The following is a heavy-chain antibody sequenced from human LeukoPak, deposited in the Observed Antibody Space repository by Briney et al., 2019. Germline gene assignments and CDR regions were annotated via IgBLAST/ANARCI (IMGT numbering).Heavy chain of an antibody. V-gene: IGHV1-8*01. D-gene: IGHD3-10*01. Sequence: ASVKVSCKASGYTFTSYGINWVRQATGQGLEWMGWMNPNSGNTGYAQKFQGRVTMTRNTSISTAYMELSSLRSEDTAVYYCARDRPMVRGVNYYYYMDVRGQGTTVTVSS. CDR2: MNPNSGNT. J-gene: IGHJ6*03. CDR1: GYTFTSYG. CDR3: ARDRPMVRGVNYYYYMDV.